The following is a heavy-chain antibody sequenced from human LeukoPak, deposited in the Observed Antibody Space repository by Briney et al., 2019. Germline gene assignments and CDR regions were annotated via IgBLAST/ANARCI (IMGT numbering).Heavy chain of an antibody. CDR1: GLTLRTHS. J-gene: IGHJ4*02. V-gene: IGHV3-48*01. CDR3: ARDQDYAFDH. Sequence: GGSLRLSCAFSGLTLRTHSVNWIRQAPGKGPKWVSYIRTISGTISYADSVKGRFTISSDIGKNSVYLQMNSLRAEDTAVYYCARDQDYAFDHWGQGTLVTVSS. D-gene: IGHD4-17*01. CDR2: IRTISGTI.